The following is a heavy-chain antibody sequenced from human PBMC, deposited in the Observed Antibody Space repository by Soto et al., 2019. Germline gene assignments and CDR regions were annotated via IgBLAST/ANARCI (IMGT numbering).Heavy chain of an antibody. D-gene: IGHD6-13*01. CDR1: GFTFSSYG. CDR3: ARDTARAAAGYYYYYGMDV. J-gene: IGHJ6*02. Sequence: GGSLRLSCAASGFTFSSYGMHWVRQAPGKGLEWVAVIWYDGSNKYYADSVKGRFTISRDNSKNTLYLQMNSLRAEDTAVYYCARDTARAAAGYYYYYGMDVWGQGTTVTVSS. V-gene: IGHV3-33*01. CDR2: IWYDGSNK.